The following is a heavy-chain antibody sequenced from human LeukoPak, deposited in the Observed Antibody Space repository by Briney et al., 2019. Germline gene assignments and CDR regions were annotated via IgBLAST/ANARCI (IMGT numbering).Heavy chain of an antibody. V-gene: IGHV1-2*02. J-gene: IGHJ4*02. CDR2: INPNSGGT. Sequence: ASVKVSCKASGYTFTGYYMHWVRQAPAQRLEWMGWINPNSGGTNYAQKFQGRVTMTRDTSISTAYMELSRLRSDDTAVYYCARDSGFGDPDYWGQGTLVTVSS. D-gene: IGHD3-10*01. CDR1: GYTFTGYY. CDR3: ARDSGFGDPDY.